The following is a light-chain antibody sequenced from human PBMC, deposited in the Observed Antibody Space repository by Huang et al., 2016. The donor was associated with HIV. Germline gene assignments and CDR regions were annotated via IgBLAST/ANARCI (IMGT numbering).Light chain of an antibody. CDR2: EVS. CDR1: RSLLHSDGKTY. CDR3: MQGIHLPYT. V-gene: IGKV2-29*02. Sequence: DIVMTQTPLSLSVTPGQPASISCKSGRSLLHSDGKTYLSWYLQKPGQSPQLLIYEVSGRFSGVPDRISGSGSRTDFTLKISRVEAEDVGLYYCMQGIHLPYTFGQGTKLEI. J-gene: IGKJ2*01.